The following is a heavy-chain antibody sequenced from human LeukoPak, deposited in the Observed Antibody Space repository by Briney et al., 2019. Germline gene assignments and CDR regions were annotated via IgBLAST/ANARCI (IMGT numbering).Heavy chain of an antibody. Sequence: ASVKVSCKTSGYPYTTYEIHWVRPATGQGLEGMVWVHPNSGDTDYAQKFQGRVTMTRSSSINTAYMELSSLTSDDTAVYYCARGPWFDPWGQGTLVTVSS. J-gene: IGHJ5*02. V-gene: IGHV1-8*01. CDR3: ARGPWFDP. CDR2: VHPNSGDT. CDR1: GYPYTTYE.